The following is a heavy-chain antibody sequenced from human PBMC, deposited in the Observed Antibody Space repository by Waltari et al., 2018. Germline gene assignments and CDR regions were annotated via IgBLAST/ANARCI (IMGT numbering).Heavy chain of an antibody. CDR1: GSTFNNAY. J-gene: IGHJ5*02. D-gene: IGHD3-16*01. CDR3: ATARVERRRGSWFDP. CDR2: MNPLSENT. V-gene: IGHV1-8*01. Sequence: QVQLVQSGAEVKEPGASVRVSCNLYGSTFNNAYKNWVRQANGQGLEWMGWMNPLSENTGYAQKFQGRVIMTRDTSLTTAYMELSSLRFDDTAIYYCATARVERRRGSWFDPWGQGTLVTVSS.